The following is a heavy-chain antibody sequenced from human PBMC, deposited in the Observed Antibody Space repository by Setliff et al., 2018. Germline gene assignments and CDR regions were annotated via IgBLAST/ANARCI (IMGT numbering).Heavy chain of an antibody. J-gene: IGHJ6*03. V-gene: IGHV1-69*05. CDR2: TIPLFGTT. CDR3: AREGVDTRSSTDYRYYMDV. CDR1: GYIFTSYG. Sequence: ASVKVSCKASGYIFTSYGVSWVRQAPGQGLEWMGGTIPLFGTTDYAQKFHGRVTIITDESTSTAYMELSSLTSDDTAVYYCAREGVDTRSSTDYRYYMDVWGKGTTVTVSS. D-gene: IGHD5-18*01.